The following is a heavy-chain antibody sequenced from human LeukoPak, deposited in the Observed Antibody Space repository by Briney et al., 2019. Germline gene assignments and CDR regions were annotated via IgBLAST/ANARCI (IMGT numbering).Heavy chain of an antibody. CDR1: GYSFSSYY. D-gene: IGHD3-10*01. Sequence: ASVKVSCKASGYSFSSYYMHWVRQAPGQGLEWMGWINPNSGGTNYAQRFQGRVTMTRDTSISTVYMELSRLTSDDTAVYYCARGDGSGRYCIEYWGQGTLVAVAS. CDR2: INPNSGGT. CDR3: ARGDGSGRYCIEY. V-gene: IGHV1-2*02. J-gene: IGHJ4*02.